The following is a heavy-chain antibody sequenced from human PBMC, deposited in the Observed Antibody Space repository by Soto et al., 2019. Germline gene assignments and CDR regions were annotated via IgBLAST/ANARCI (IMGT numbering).Heavy chain of an antibody. CDR2: IWYDGSNK. V-gene: IGHV3-30*19. J-gene: IGHJ6*02. D-gene: IGHD2-8*01. CDR3: ARDKGLIDYYYGMDV. Sequence: QVQLVESGGGVVQPGRSLRLSCAASGFTFRNYGLHWVRQTPGKGLEWVAVIWYDGSNKYYADSVKGRFTISRDNSKNTLYLQMNSLRAEDTAVYYCARDKGLIDYYYGMDVWGQGTTVTVSS. CDR1: GFTFRNYG.